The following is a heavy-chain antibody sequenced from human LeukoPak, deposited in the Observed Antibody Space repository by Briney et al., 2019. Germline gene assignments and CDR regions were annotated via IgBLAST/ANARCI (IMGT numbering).Heavy chain of an antibody. D-gene: IGHD6-13*01. Sequence: ASVKVSCKASGYTFTSYWIQWVRQAPGQGLEWMGLINPDGGSTAYAHRFQGRVTMTRDTSTSTVHKDFSSLRSEDTALYYCARAPRNSSTMLDYWGQGTLVTVSS. CDR2: INPDGGST. CDR1: GYTFTSYW. J-gene: IGHJ4*02. CDR3: ARAPRNSSTMLDY. V-gene: IGHV1-46*01.